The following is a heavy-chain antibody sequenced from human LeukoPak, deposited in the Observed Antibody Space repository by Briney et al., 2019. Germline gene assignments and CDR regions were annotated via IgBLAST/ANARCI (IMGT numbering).Heavy chain of an antibody. CDR3: ARDRPRDGYNRGDAFDI. Sequence: ASVKVSCKASGYTFTSYDINWVRQATGQGLEWMGWMNPNSGNTGYAQKFQGRVTITRNTSISTAYMELSSLRSEDTAVYYCARDRPRDGYNRGDAFDIWGQGTMVTVSS. J-gene: IGHJ3*02. CDR2: MNPNSGNT. CDR1: GYTFTSYD. V-gene: IGHV1-8*03. D-gene: IGHD5-24*01.